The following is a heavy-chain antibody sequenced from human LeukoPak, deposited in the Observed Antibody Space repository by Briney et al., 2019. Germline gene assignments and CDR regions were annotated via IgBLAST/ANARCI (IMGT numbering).Heavy chain of an antibody. J-gene: IGHJ3*02. CDR2: ISSSSSYI. V-gene: IGHV3-21*01. D-gene: IGHD2-21*02. Sequence: GGSLRLSCAASGVTFSSYSMNWVRQAPGKGLEWVSSISSSSSYIYYADSVKGRFAISRDNAKNSLYLQMNSLRAEDTAVYYCARALAYCGGDCYSGDTFDIWGQGTMVTVSS. CDR1: GVTFSSYS. CDR3: ARALAYCGGDCYSGDTFDI.